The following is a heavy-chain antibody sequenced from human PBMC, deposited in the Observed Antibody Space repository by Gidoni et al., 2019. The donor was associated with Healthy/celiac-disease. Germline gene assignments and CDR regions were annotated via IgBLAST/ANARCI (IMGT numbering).Heavy chain of an antibody. CDR1: GGPISSSSYY. CDR2: IYYSGST. Sequence: QLQLQESGPGLVKPSETLSLTCTVPGGPISSSSYYWGGIRQPPGKGLEWIGSIYYSGSTYYNPSLKSRVTISVDTSKNQFSLKLSSVTAADTAVYYCARDPIGFWSGSLAFDIWGQGTMVTVSS. J-gene: IGHJ3*02. V-gene: IGHV4-39*07. CDR3: ARDPIGFWSGSLAFDI. D-gene: IGHD3-3*01.